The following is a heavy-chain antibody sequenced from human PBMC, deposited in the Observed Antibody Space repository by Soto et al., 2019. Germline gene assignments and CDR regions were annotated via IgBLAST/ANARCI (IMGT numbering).Heavy chain of an antibody. V-gene: IGHV3-30-3*01. CDR3: ARDLRVVVTDYYYYYGMDV. CDR2: ISYDGSNK. Sequence: GGSLRLSCAASGFTFSSYAMHWVRQAPGKGLEWVAVISYDGSNKYYADSVKGRFTISRDNSKNTLYLQMNSLRAEDTAVYYCARDLRVVVTDYYYYYGMDVWGQGTTVTVSS. CDR1: GFTFSSYA. J-gene: IGHJ6*02. D-gene: IGHD3-22*01.